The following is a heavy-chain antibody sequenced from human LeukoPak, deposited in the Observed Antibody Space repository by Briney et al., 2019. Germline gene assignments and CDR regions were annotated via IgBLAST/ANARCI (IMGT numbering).Heavy chain of an antibody. D-gene: IGHD3-10*01. CDR3: ASLLLWFGELSYYYGMDV. Sequence: GGSLRLSCAASGFTFSSYSMNWVRQAPGKGLEWVSYISSSSSTIYYADSVKGRFTISRDNAKNSLYLQMNSLRDEDTAVYYCASLLLWFGELSYYYGMDVWGQGTTVTVSS. J-gene: IGHJ6*02. V-gene: IGHV3-48*02. CDR2: ISSSSSTI. CDR1: GFTFSSYS.